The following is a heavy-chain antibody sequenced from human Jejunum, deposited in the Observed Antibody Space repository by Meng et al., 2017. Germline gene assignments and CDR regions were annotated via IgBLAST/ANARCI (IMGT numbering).Heavy chain of an antibody. D-gene: IGHD3-10*01. CDR3: ARGVLERYFDY. CDR2: VWHSGAT. Sequence: QSHLTEAGPGVVKPSVTLALTCAVSCCFTTSSDRWTCVRQAPGRGLEWIGEVWHSGATYYNPSLESRLTISIDTSNNRFSLELSSATAADTAVYYCARGVLERYFDYWGQGALVTVSS. V-gene: IGHV4-4*02. J-gene: IGHJ4*02. CDR1: CCFTTSSDR.